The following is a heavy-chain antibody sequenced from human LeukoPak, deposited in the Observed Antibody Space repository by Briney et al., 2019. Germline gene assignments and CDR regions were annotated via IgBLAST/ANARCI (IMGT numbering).Heavy chain of an antibody. Sequence: GGSLILSCAASGFTFSSYEVNWVRQAPGKGLEWVSYISSSGSTMYYADSVKGRFTVSRDNAKNSLFLQMNSLRAEDTAVYYCARVRVTVTTLDYWGQGALVTVSS. CDR1: GFTFSSYE. J-gene: IGHJ4*02. CDR2: ISSSGSTM. CDR3: ARVRVTVTTLDY. D-gene: IGHD4-17*01. V-gene: IGHV3-48*03.